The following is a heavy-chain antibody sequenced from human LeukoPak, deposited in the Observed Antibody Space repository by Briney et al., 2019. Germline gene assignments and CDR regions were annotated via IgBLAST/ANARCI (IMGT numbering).Heavy chain of an antibody. CDR2: ISSSGSTI. CDR3: GRGAPGGGGIDY. J-gene: IGHJ4*02. Sequence: GGSLRLSCAASGFTFSSYEMNWVRQAPGKGLEWVSYISSSGSTIYYADSVKGRFTISRDNAKNSLYLQMNSLRAEDTAVYYWGRGAPGGGGIDYWGQGTLVTVSS. V-gene: IGHV3-48*03. CDR1: GFTFSSYE. D-gene: IGHD3-16*01.